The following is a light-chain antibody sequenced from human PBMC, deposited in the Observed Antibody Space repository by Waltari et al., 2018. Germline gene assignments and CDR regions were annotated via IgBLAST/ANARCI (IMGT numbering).Light chain of an antibody. CDR3: LHYHDSPHT. CDR2: DAS. V-gene: IGKV3-11*01. Sequence: EIVLTQSPATLSLSPGERPTLSCRASQGIMRYLAWYQQKPGQSPRLLIYDASKRATGIPARFSGSGSGTDFALTISRLEPEDFAMYYCLHYHDSPHTFGPGTTVDIK. J-gene: IGKJ3*01. CDR1: QGIMRY.